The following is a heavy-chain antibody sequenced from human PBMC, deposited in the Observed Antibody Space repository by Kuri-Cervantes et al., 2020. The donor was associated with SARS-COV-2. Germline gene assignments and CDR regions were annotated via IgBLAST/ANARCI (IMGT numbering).Heavy chain of an antibody. D-gene: IGHD3-10*01. CDR3: ARGGEYCYGLGSYYPFDY. CDR1: GATFSSYA. Sequence: ASVKVSCKASGATFSSYAISWVRQAPGQGLEWMGWISAYNCNTHYAQKPQGSVTMTTDTSTSTAYMDLRSLRSDDTAVYYCARGGEYCYGLGSYYPFDYWGQGTLVTVSS. J-gene: IGHJ4*02. CDR2: ISAYNCNT. V-gene: IGHV1-18*01.